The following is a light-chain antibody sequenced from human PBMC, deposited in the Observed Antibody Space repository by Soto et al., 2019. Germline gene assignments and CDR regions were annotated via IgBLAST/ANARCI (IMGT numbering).Light chain of an antibody. Sequence: QSVLTQPPSASGTPGQRVTLSCSGSSSNIGSNYVYWYQQLPGTAPKLLIDRNNQRPSGVPDRFSGSKSGASASLAISGLRSEDEADYYCAAWDDSLCGHVVFGGGSQLPV. CDR1: SSNIGSNY. CDR2: RNN. V-gene: IGLV1-47*01. J-gene: IGLJ2*01. CDR3: AAWDDSLCGHVV.